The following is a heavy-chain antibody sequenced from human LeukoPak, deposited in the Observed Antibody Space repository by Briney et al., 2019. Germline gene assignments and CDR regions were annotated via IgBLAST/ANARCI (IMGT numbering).Heavy chain of an antibody. D-gene: IGHD2-2*01. J-gene: IGHJ5*02. Sequence: GGSLRLSCAASGFTFSSYSMNWVRQAPGKGLEWVSYISSSSSTIYYADSVKGRFTISRDNAKNSLYLQMNSLRAEDTAVYYCARVRYCSSTSCLLSWFDPWGQGTLVTVSS. CDR2: ISSSSSTI. V-gene: IGHV3-48*01. CDR1: GFTFSSYS. CDR3: ARVRYCSSTSCLLSWFDP.